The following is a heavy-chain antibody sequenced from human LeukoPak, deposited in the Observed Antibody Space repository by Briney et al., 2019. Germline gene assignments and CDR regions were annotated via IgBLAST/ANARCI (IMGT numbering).Heavy chain of an antibody. J-gene: IGHJ4*02. D-gene: IGHD4-11*01. V-gene: IGHV3-23*01. CDR3: ARDRNYPRDQFDY. CDR2: ISGSGGST. CDR1: GFTFSSYA. Sequence: TGGSLGLSCAASGFTFSSYAMSWVRQAPGKGLEWVSAISGSGGSTYYADSVRGRFTISRDNSKNTVYLQMQNLRAEDTAVYFCARDRNYPRDQFDYWGQGTLVTVSS.